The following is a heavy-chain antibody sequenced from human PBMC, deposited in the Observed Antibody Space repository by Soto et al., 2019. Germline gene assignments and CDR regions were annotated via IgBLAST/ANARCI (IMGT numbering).Heavy chain of an antibody. J-gene: IGHJ5*02. Sequence: SETLSLTCTVSGYSISSGYHWAWIRQPPGKGLEWLGSVHYSGNTYYNPSLKSRLTISVDKSKNQFSLNLSSVTAADTAVYYCARQDRVVAEGRWFDPWGQGTLVT. CDR2: VHYSGNT. V-gene: IGHV4-38-2*02. CDR1: GYSISSGYH. D-gene: IGHD2-15*01. CDR3: ARQDRVVAEGRWFDP.